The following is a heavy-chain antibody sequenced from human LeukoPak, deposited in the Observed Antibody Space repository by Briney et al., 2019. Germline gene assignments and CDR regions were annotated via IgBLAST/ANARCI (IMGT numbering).Heavy chain of an antibody. CDR1: GFTFGTYT. CDR2: INRSGGST. J-gene: IGHJ3*02. CDR3: VKVAQTDAFDI. Sequence: AGSLRLSCSASGFTFGTYTMHWIRQAPGKGLEYVSAINRSGGSTYYANSVKDRFTTSRDNSKNTLYLQMSSLRAEDTAVYYCVKVAQTDAFDIWGQGTMVTVSS. V-gene: IGHV3-64D*08.